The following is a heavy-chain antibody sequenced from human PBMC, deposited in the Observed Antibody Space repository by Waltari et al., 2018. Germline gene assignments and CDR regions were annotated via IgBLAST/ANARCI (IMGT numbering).Heavy chain of an antibody. CDR2: YIPIFGTA. CDR1: GGTFSSYA. D-gene: IGHD1-20*01. CDR3: ARVGLRITGTQGDY. J-gene: IGHJ4*02. V-gene: IGHV1-69*08. Sequence: QVQLVQSGAEVKKPGSSVKVSCKASGGTFSSYAISWVRQAPGQGLEWMGRYIPIFGTAKYAQKFQGRVTSTADKSTSTAYMELSSLRSEDTAVYYCARVGLRITGTQGDYWGQGTLVTVSS.